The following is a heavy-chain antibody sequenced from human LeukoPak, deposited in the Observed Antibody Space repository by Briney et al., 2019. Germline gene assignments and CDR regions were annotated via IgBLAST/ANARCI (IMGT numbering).Heavy chain of an antibody. CDR2: INAGNGNT. CDR1: GYDFTNYA. Sequence: ASVKVSCKASGYDFTNYAIHWVRQAPGQRLEWMGWINAGNGNTKYSQKFQGRVTLTRDTSANTAYMELSSLRFEDTAVYYCARGRGNSGYDWPYFDFWGQGTLVTVSS. CDR3: ARGRGNSGYDWPYFDF. V-gene: IGHV1-3*01. J-gene: IGHJ4*02. D-gene: IGHD5-12*01.